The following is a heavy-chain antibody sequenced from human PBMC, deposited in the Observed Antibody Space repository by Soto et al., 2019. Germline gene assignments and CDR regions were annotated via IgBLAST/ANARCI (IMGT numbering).Heavy chain of an antibody. D-gene: IGHD3-22*01. CDR1: GGSISSGGYY. CDR3: ARERFDSSGSQDAFDI. J-gene: IGHJ3*02. CDR2: IYYSGST. Sequence: SETLSLTCTVSGGSISSGGYYWSWIRQHPGKGLEWIGYIYYSGSTYYNPSLKSRVTISVDTSKNQFSLKLSSVTAADKAVYYSARERFDSSGSQDAFDIWGQGTMVTVSS. V-gene: IGHV4-31*03.